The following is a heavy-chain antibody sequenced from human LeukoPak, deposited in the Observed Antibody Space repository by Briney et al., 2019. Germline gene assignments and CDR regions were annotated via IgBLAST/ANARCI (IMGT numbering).Heavy chain of an antibody. CDR3: ARALGSGVFDAFDI. CDR1: GFTFSSYS. Sequence: GGSLRLSCAASGFTFSSYSMNWVRQAPGKGLEWVSSISSSSSYIYYADSVKGRFTISRDNAKNSLYLQMNSLRAEDTAVYYCARALGSGVFDAFDIWGQGTMVTVSS. V-gene: IGHV3-21*01. D-gene: IGHD1-26*01. CDR2: ISSSSSYI. J-gene: IGHJ3*02.